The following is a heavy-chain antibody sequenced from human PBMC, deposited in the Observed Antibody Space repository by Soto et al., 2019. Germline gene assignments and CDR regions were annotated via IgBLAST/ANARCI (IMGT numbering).Heavy chain of an antibody. V-gene: IGHV4-39*01. CDR3: ASVPYYGSGGDGPYFFDY. D-gene: IGHD2-15*01. J-gene: IGHJ4*02. CDR2: IYYAGNT. CDR1: GDSITKSTYY. Sequence: SETLSLTCTVSGDSITKSTYYWAWVRQTPGKGPEWIGSIYYAGNTYYNPSLQSRVTISVDASKNQFSLELQSVTAADSAVYYCASVPYYGSGGDGPYFFDYWGQGILVTVSS.